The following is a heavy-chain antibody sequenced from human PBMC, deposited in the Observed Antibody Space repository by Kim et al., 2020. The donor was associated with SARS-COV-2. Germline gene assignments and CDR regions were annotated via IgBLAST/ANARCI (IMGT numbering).Heavy chain of an antibody. D-gene: IGHD3-22*01. V-gene: IGHV3-30-3*01. J-gene: IGHJ4*02. Sequence: GGSLRLSCAASGFTFSSYAMHWVRQAPGKGLEWVAVISYDGSNKYYADSVKGRFTISRDNSKNTLYLQMNSLRAEDTAVYYCAREPGYYDSSGYYVQFYFDYWGQGTLVTVSS. CDR2: ISYDGSNK. CDR3: AREPGYYDSSGYYVQFYFDY. CDR1: GFTFSSYA.